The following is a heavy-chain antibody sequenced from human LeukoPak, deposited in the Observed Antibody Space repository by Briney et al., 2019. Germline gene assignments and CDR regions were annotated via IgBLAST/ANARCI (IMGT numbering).Heavy chain of an antibody. J-gene: IGHJ4*01. CDR1: GFTFSSYE. V-gene: IGHV3-48*03. D-gene: IGHD3-9*01. CDR2: ISSSGSTI. CDR3: ARGRGDSLSGTEGY. Sequence: GGSLRLSCAASGFTFSSYEMNWVRQAPGKGLEWVSYISSSGSTIYYADSVKGRLTISSDNAKTSLYLQMHSLNAEYTAVYSFARGRGDSLSGTEGYWGQGTLVTVSS.